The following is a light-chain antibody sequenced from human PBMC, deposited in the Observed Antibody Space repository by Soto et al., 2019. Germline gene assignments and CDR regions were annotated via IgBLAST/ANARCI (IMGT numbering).Light chain of an antibody. J-gene: IGLJ2*01. V-gene: IGLV2-14*03. CDR1: SSGFGGYNS. CDR2: DVN. CDR3: SSYTTDSPVI. Sequence: QSALTQPASVSGSPGQSITISCSGTSSGFGGYNSVSWYQQHPGKAPILLIYDVNSRPSGVSNRFSGSKCGNTASLTSSGLQAEDEGDYHWSSYTTDSPVIFGGGTKVTVL.